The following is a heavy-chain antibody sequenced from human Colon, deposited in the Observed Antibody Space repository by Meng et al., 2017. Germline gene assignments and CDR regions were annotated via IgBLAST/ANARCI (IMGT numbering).Heavy chain of an antibody. D-gene: IGHD3-16*01. CDR1: GGSISSGPYY. Sequence: QVQLQESGPGLVKPSQTLSLTCTVSGGSISSGPYYWSWIRQHPGKGLEWIGYIYYSGSTSYNPSLKSRVIISVDSSKNQFSLNLTSVTAADTAVYYCATEATLYYFDYWGQGALVTVSS. CDR3: ATEATLYYFDY. V-gene: IGHV4-31*03. CDR2: IYYSGST. J-gene: IGHJ4*02.